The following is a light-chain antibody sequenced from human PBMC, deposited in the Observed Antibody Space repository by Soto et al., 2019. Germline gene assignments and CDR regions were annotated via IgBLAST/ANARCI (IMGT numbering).Light chain of an antibody. J-gene: IGKJ4*01. CDR3: QPYSRYPLT. CDR2: AAT. CDR1: QDIRNY. V-gene: IGKV1-16*01. Sequence: DIQMTQSPSSLSASVGDRVTITCRASQDIRNYLAWFQQKPGKAPKSLIYAATNLQSGVPSRFSGSGSGTDFTLTISSLQPEDFATYYCQPYSRYPLTFGGGTKVEIK.